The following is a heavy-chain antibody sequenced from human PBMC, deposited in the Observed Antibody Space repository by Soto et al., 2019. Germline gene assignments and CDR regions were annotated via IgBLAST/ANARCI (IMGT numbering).Heavy chain of an antibody. V-gene: IGHV3-74*01. Sequence: GGSLRLSCEALGFTFSTYWIHWVRQAPGEGLVWVSRISPDGNVAHYADSLKGRFTASRDNAKNTVYLQMTSLRADDTAFYYWAGMILGNRDYWGRGPLVPVSS. D-gene: IGHD1-26*01. CDR1: GFTFSTYW. J-gene: IGHJ4*02. CDR3: AGMILGNRDY. CDR2: ISPDGNVA.